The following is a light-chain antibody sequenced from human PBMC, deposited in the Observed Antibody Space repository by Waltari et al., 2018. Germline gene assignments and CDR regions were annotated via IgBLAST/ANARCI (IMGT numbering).Light chain of an antibody. Sequence: DIQLTQSPPSLSASVGDRVTITCQASQDISNYLNWYQHKPGKDPKPLINDASNLKTGVPSRLSGSRSGSDFSFTISSLQPEDIATLYCQQYGNLPWTFGQGTKVEI. CDR2: DAS. CDR1: QDISNY. V-gene: IGKV1-33*01. CDR3: QQYGNLPWT. J-gene: IGKJ1*01.